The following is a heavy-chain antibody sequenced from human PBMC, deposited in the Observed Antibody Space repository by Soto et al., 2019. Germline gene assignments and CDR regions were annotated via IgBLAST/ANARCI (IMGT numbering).Heavy chain of an antibody. CDR2: IWYDGDNK. CDR3: ARPYYDSSGYYFDFYYGMDV. J-gene: IGHJ6*02. V-gene: IGHV3-33*01. D-gene: IGHD3-22*01. Sequence: PGGSLRLSCAASGFTFRSYGMHWVRQAPGKGLEWVAVIWYDGDNKYYADSVKGRFSISRDNSKNTLYLQMNSLRAEDTAVYYCARPYYDSSGYYFDFYYGMDVWGQGTTVTVSS. CDR1: GFTFRSYG.